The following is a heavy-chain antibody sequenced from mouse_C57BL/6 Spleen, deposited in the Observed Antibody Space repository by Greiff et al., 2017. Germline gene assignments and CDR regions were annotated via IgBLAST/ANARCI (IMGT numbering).Heavy chain of an antibody. CDR2: IYPGSGST. CDR1: GYTFTSYW. V-gene: IGHV1-55*01. CDR3: AWYYYGSSYSYFDY. D-gene: IGHD1-1*01. Sequence: QVQLKQPGAELVKPGASVKMSCKASGYTFTSYWITWVKQRPGQGLEWIGDIYPGSGSTNYNEKFKSKATLTVDTSSSTAYMQLSSLTSEDSAVYYCAWYYYGSSYSYFDYWGQGTTLTVSS. J-gene: IGHJ2*01.